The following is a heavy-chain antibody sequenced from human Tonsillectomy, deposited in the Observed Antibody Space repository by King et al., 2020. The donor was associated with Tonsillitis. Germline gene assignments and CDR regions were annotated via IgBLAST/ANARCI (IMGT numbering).Heavy chain of an antibody. D-gene: IGHD6-19*01. CDR2: IGTAGDT. CDR1: GFTFSSYD. Sequence: VQLVESGGGLVQPGGSLRLSCAASGFTFSSYDMHWVRQATGKGLEWVSAIGTAGDTYYPGSVKGRFTISRENAKNSLYLQMNSLRAGDTAVYYCARGGYSSGCYGENWFDPWGPGTLVTVPS. CDR3: ARGGYSSGCYGENWFDP. V-gene: IGHV3-13*01. J-gene: IGHJ5*02.